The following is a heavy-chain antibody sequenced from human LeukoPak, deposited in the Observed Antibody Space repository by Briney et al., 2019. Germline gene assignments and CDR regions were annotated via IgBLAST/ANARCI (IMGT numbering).Heavy chain of an antibody. CDR2: INPNSGGT. D-gene: IGHD4-17*01. V-gene: IGHV1-2*02. Sequence: ASVKVSCKASGYTFTGYYMHWVRQAPGQGLEWVGWINPNSGGTNYAQKFQGRVTMTRDTSISTAYMELSRLRSDDTAVYYCARWRSVTRDFDYWGQGTLVTVSS. J-gene: IGHJ4*02. CDR3: ARWRSVTRDFDY. CDR1: GYTFTGYY.